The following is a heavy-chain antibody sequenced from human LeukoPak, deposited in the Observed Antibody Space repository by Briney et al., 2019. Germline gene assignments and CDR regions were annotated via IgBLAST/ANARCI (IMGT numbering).Heavy chain of an antibody. V-gene: IGHV1-8*03. Sequence: GASVKVSCKASGYTFTSYDINWVRQATGQGLEWMGWMNPNSGNTGYAQKFQGRVTITRNTSISTAYMELSSLRSEDTAVYYCARARSAYDIYYFDYWGQGTLVTVSS. CDR1: GYTFTSYD. D-gene: IGHD3-22*01. J-gene: IGHJ4*02. CDR3: ARARSAYDIYYFDY. CDR2: MNPNSGNT.